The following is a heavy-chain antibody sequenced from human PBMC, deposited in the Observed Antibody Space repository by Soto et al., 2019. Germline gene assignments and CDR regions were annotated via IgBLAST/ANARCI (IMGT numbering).Heavy chain of an antibody. J-gene: IGHJ4*02. CDR2: ISNSGGST. CDR1: GFTFSNYD. D-gene: IGHD2-15*01. CDR3: AKDSGGGGAPHFDY. Sequence: EVQVLDSGGGLVQPGGSLRLSCAASGFTFSNYDMGWVRQAPEKGLEWVSTISNSGGSTYYADSVKGRFTISRDNSRNTLSLQMSSLRAEDTAVYYCAKDSGGGGAPHFDYWGQGTLVTVSS. V-gene: IGHV3-23*01.